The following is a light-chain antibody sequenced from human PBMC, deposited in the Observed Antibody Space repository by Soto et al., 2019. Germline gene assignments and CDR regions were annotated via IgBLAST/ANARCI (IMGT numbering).Light chain of an antibody. CDR3: QQYGSSRWT. CDR1: QSISSKY. Sequence: TQSPSTLSASIGDRVTITCRASQSISSKYLAWYQQKPGQAPRLLIYGASSRATGIPDRFSGSGSGTDFTLTISRLEHEDFAVYYCQQYGSSRWTFGQGTKVDIK. J-gene: IGKJ1*01. V-gene: IGKV3-20*01. CDR2: GAS.